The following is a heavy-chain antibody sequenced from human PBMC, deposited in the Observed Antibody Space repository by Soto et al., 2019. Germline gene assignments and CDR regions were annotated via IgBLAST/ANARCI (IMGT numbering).Heavy chain of an antibody. D-gene: IGHD5-12*01. Sequence: GSLRLSCVASGFTFSSYGMHWVRQAPGKGLEWVAVIWYDGSNKYYADSVKGRFTISRDNSKNTLYLQMNSLRAEDTAVYYCARNLDGYNYPDYWGQGTLVTVSS. CDR1: GFTFSSYG. CDR2: IWYDGSNK. CDR3: ARNLDGYNYPDY. V-gene: IGHV3-33*01. J-gene: IGHJ4*02.